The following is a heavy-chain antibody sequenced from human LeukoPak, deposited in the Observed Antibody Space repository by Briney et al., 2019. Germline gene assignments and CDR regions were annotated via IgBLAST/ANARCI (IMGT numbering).Heavy chain of an antibody. CDR1: GYTFTGYY. CDR3: AREIKFGNYYFDY. D-gene: IGHD3-16*01. Sequence: ASVKVSCKASGYTFTGYYMHWVRQAPGQGLEWMGWINPNSGGTNYAQKFQGRVTMTRDTSISTAYMELSGLRSDDTAVYYCAREIKFGNYYFDYWGQGTLVTVSS. CDR2: INPNSGGT. V-gene: IGHV1-2*02. J-gene: IGHJ4*02.